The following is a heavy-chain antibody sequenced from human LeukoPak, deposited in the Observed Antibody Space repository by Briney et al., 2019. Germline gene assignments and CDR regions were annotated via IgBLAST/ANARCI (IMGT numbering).Heavy chain of an antibody. CDR2: INPSGGST. CDR1: GYTFTRHY. D-gene: IGHD3-16*01. CDR3: ARVLGGLAFRTFDY. V-gene: IGHV1-46*01. J-gene: IGHJ4*02. Sequence: GESLRISCKGSGYTFTRHYMHWVRQAPGQGLEWMGIINPSGGSTIYAQKFQGRVTMTRDTSTSTVYMELSSLRSEDTAVYYCARVLGGLAFRTFDYWGQGTLVTVSS.